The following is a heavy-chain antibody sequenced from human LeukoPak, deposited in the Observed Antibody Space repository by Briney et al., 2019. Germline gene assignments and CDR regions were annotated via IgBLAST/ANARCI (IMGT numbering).Heavy chain of an antibody. J-gene: IGHJ2*01. CDR3: ARGVRGTVDFDL. V-gene: IGHV3-13*01. CDR2: IGTAGDT. D-gene: IGHD3-10*01. CDR1: GFTFSSYD. Sequence: GGSLRLSCAASGFTFSSYDMHWVRQATGKGLEWVSAIGTAGDTYYPGSVKGRFTISRENAKNPLYLQMNSLRAGDTAVYYCARGVRGTVDFDLWGRGTLVTVSS.